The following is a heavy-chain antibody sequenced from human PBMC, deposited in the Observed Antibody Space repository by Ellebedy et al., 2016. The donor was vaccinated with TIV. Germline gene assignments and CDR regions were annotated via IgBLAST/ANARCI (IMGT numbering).Heavy chain of an antibody. CDR2: ISGSGGST. V-gene: IGHV3-23*01. CDR3: ARGWWLRVVAVYFDY. CDR1: GFTFSSYA. D-gene: IGHD5-12*01. J-gene: IGHJ4*02. Sequence: GESLKLSXAASGFTFSSYAMSWVRQAPGKGLEWVSAISGSGGSTYYADSVKGRFTISRDNAKNSLYLQMNSLRAEDTAVYYCARGWWLRVVAVYFDYWGQGTLVTVSS.